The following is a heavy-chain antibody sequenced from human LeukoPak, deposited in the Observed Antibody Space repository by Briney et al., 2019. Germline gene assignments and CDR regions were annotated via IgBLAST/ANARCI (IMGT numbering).Heavy chain of an antibody. CDR3: ARDYSSGWGYFDY. Sequence: SDTLSLTCTVSGGSFSSYYWNWIRQPPGKGLEWIGYIYSSGSANYNPSLKSRVTISVDTSKNQFSLKLTSVTAADTAVYFCARDYSSGWGYFDYWGQGTLVTVSS. V-gene: IGHV4-59*01. CDR1: GGSFSSYY. CDR2: IYSSGSA. J-gene: IGHJ4*02. D-gene: IGHD6-19*01.